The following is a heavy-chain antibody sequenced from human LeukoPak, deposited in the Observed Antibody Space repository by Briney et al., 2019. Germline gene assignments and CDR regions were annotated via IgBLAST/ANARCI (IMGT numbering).Heavy chain of an antibody. CDR1: GFTFGSSW. CDR3: VRSRFTTSSFDY. V-gene: IGHV3-74*03. CDR2: TNSDESVT. Sequence: PGGSLRLSCAASGFTFGSSWMQWVRQAPGQGLVWVSRTNSDESVTTYTNSVKGRFTISRDNAKNTLYLQMNSLRAEDTAMYYCVRSRFTTSSFDYWGQGTLVTVSS. J-gene: IGHJ4*02. D-gene: IGHD2-2*01.